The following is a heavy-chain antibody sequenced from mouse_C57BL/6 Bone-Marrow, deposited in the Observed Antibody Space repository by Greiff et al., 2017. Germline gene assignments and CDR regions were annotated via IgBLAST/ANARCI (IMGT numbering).Heavy chain of an antibody. Sequence: VQLQQPGAELVMPGASVKLSCKASGYTFTSYWMHWVKQRPGQGLEWIGEIDPSGSCTNYNQKFKGKSTLTVDKSSSTAYMQLSSLTSEDSAVYYCARDYGYEGGYAMDYWGQGTSVTGSS. D-gene: IGHD2-2*01. CDR2: IDPSGSCT. J-gene: IGHJ4*01. CDR3: ARDYGYEGGYAMDY. V-gene: IGHV1-69*01. CDR1: GYTFTSYW.